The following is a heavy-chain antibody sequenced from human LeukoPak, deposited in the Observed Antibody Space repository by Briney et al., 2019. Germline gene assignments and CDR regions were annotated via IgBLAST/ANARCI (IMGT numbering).Heavy chain of an antibody. CDR3: ARGPNSNWSGFDF. CDR2: ISPTGSTT. D-gene: IGHD6-6*01. J-gene: IGHJ4*02. V-gene: IGHV3-74*01. CDR1: GFSFSGHW. Sequence: GGSLRLSCTASGFSFSGHWMHWARQLPGKGLVWVSRISPTGSTTSYADSVKGRFTVSRENAKNTLYLQVNNLRAEDTAVYYCARGPNSNWSGFDFWGQGTLLTVSS.